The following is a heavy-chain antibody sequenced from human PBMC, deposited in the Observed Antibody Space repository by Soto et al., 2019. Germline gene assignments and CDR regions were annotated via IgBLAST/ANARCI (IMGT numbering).Heavy chain of an antibody. CDR2: ILSSSSYI. J-gene: IGHJ6*03. CDR1: GFTFSSYS. Sequence: TGGSLRLSCAASGFTFSSYSMNWVRQAPGKGLEWVSSILSSSSYIYYADSVKGRFTISRDNAKNSLYLQMNSLRAEDTAVYYCAREGIAAAGTFYYYHYMDVWGKGTTVTVS. V-gene: IGHV3-21*01. D-gene: IGHD6-13*01. CDR3: AREGIAAAGTFYYYHYMDV.